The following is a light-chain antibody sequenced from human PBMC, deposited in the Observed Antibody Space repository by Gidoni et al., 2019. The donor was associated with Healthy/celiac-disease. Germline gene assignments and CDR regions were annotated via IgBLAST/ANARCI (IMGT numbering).Light chain of an antibody. V-gene: IGKV3-20*01. J-gene: IGKJ2*01. CDR1: QSVSRSY. CDR2: GAS. CDR3: QQYGSSPPT. Sequence: EIVLTQSPGTLSLSPGERATLSCRASQSVSRSYLAWYQQKPVQAPRLLIYGASSRATGIPDRFSGSGSGTDFTLTISRLEPEDFAVYYCQQYGSSPPTFGQGTKLEIK.